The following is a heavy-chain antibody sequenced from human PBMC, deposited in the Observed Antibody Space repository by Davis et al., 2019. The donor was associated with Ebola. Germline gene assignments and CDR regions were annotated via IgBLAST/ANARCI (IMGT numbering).Heavy chain of an antibody. J-gene: IGHJ6*02. D-gene: IGHD3-3*01. CDR3: FGVYYGMDV. V-gene: IGHV3-7*03. Sequence: GGSLRLSCAASGFTFSTHWMSWVRQAPGKGLEWVANIKQDGSEQDYVDSVKGRFTISRDNAKNLLYLQMNSLRVEDTAVYYCFGVYYGMDVWGQGTTVTVSS. CDR1: GFTFSTHW. CDR2: IKQDGSEQ.